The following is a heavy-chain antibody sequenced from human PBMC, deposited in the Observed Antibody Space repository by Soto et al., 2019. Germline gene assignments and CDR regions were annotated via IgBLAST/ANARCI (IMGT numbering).Heavy chain of an antibody. Sequence: PGGSLRLSCAASGFTFSSYAMHWVRQAPGKGLEWVAVISYDGSNKYYADSVKGRFTISRDNSKNTLYLQMNSLRAEDTAVYYCARVLYCSGGSCYLYYYYGMDVWGQGTTVTV. CDR2: ISYDGSNK. CDR1: GFTFSSYA. CDR3: ARVLYCSGGSCYLYYYYGMDV. J-gene: IGHJ6*02. V-gene: IGHV3-30-3*01. D-gene: IGHD2-15*01.